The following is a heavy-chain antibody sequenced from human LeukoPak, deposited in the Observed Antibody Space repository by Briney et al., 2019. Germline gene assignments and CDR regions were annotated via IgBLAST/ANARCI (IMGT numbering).Heavy chain of an antibody. D-gene: IGHD3-3*01. CDR3: AKRIPHYDFWSGSFDY. Sequence: GGSLRLSCAASGFTFSSYAMSWVRQAPGKGLEWVSAISGSGGSTYYADSVKGRFTISRDNSKNTLYLQMNSLRAEDTAVYYCAKRIPHYDFWSGSFDYWGQGTLVTVSS. J-gene: IGHJ4*02. V-gene: IGHV3-23*01. CDR2: ISGSGGST. CDR1: GFTFSSYA.